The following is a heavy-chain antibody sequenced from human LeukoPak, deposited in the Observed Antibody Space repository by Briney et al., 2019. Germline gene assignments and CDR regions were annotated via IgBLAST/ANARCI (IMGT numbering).Heavy chain of an antibody. D-gene: IGHD3-22*01. CDR3: ARQDYYDSSGSWYFQH. CDR2: IYPGDSDT. V-gene: IGHV5-51*01. J-gene: IGHJ1*01. Sequence: GESLKISCKGSGYSFTSYWIGWVRQMPGKGLEWMWIIYPGDSDTRYSPSFRGQVTISADKSISTAYLQWSSLKASDTAMYYCARQDYYDSSGSWYFQHWGQGTLVTVSS. CDR1: GYSFTSYW.